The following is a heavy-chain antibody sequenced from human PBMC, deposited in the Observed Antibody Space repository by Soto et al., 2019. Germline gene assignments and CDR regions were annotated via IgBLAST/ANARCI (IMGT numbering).Heavy chain of an antibody. Sequence: QVQLVQSGAEVKKPGASVKVSCKASGYTFTSYAMHWVRQAPGQRLEWMGWINAGNGNTKYSQKFRGRATXTXDXAASTAYMELSSLRSEDTAVYYCARGPGGPDGPGDYWGQGTLVTVSS. V-gene: IGHV1-3*01. CDR2: INAGNGNT. CDR3: ARGPGGPDGPGDY. J-gene: IGHJ4*02. D-gene: IGHD2-15*01. CDR1: GYTFTSYA.